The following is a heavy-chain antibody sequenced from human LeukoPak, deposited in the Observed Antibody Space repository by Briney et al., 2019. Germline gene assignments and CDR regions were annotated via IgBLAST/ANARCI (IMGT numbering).Heavy chain of an antibody. CDR2: INPNSGGT. J-gene: IGHJ4*02. Sequence: GASVKVSCKASGYTFTGYYMHWVRQAPGQGLEWMGRINPNSGGTNYAQKFQGRVTMTRDTSISTAYMELSRLRSDDTAVYYCARVIWFGESAFFDYWGQGTLVTVPS. CDR3: ARVIWFGESAFFDY. CDR1: GYTFTGYY. D-gene: IGHD3-10*01. V-gene: IGHV1-2*06.